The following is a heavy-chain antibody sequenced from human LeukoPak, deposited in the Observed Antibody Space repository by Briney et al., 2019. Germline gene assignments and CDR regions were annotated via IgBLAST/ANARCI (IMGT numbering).Heavy chain of an antibody. V-gene: IGHV3-20*04. J-gene: IGHJ2*01. D-gene: IGHD2-2*01. CDR3: ARDTYRTSTSRYFDL. CDR1: GFTFDDYG. Sequence: GGSLRLSCAASGFTFDDYGMSWVRQASGKGLEWVSVITWNGGSTGYADSVKGRFTISRDNAKKSLYLQMNGLRADDTAFYYCARDTYRTSTSRYFDLWGRGSLVTVSS. CDR2: ITWNGGST.